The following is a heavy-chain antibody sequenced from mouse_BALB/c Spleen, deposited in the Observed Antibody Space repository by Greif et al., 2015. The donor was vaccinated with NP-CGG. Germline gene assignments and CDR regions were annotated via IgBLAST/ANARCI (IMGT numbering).Heavy chain of an antibody. CDR3: ARSTIITTWFAY. CDR1: GYSITSDYA. J-gene: IGHJ3*01. Sequence: VQLKDSGPGLVKPSQSLSLTCTVTGYSITSDYAWNWIRQFPGNKLEWMGYISYSGSTSYNPSLKSRISITRDTSKNQFFLQLNSVTTEDTATYYCARSTIITTWFAYWGQGTLVTVSA. V-gene: IGHV3-2*02. CDR2: ISYSGST. D-gene: IGHD2-4*01.